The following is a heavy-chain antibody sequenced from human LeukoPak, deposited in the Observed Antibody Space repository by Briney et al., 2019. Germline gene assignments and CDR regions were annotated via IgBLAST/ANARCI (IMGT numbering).Heavy chain of an antibody. V-gene: IGHV3-23*01. J-gene: IGHJ4*02. CDR1: GFTFSSYA. D-gene: IGHD6-19*01. Sequence: GRSLRLSCAASGFTFSSYAMSWVRQAPGKGLEWVSAISGSGGSTYSADSVKGRFTISRDNSKNTLYLQMNSLRAEDTAVYYCAKDLTYSSASRGCFDYWGQGTLVTVSS. CDR3: AKDLTYSSASRGCFDY. CDR2: ISGSGGST.